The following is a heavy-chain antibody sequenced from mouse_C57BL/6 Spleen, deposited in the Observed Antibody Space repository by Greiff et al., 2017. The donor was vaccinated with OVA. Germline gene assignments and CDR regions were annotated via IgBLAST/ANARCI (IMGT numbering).Heavy chain of an antibody. CDR2: LNPYNGGT. J-gene: IGHJ2*01. CDR1: GYTFTDYY. V-gene: IGHV1-19*01. CDR3: ARRDHGEYYFDY. Sequence: VQLQQSGPVLVKPGASVKMSCKASGYTFTDYYMNWVQQSHGKSLEWIGVLNPYNGGTSYNQKFKGKATLTVDQSSSTAYLELTSLPSEDSAVYYCARRDHGEYYFDYWGQGTTLTVSS.